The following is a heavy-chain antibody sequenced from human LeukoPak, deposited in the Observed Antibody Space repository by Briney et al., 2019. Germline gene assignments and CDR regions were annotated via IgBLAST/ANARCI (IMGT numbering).Heavy chain of an antibody. V-gene: IGHV3-21*01. CDR1: GFDFSTYS. CDR3: ARDQYGSGDGYYMDV. J-gene: IGHJ6*03. D-gene: IGHD3-10*01. CDR2: ISRGSAYI. Sequence: PGGSLRLSCAASGFDFSTYSMNWVRQAPGKGLEWVSSISRGSAYIYYADSVKGRFTISRDNAKNSLYLQMNSLRAEDTAVYYCARDQYGSGDGYYMDVWGKGTTVTISS.